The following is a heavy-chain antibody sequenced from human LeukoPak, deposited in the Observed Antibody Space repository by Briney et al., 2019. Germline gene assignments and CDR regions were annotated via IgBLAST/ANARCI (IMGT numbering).Heavy chain of an antibody. J-gene: IGHJ4*02. CDR3: ARGESSSSFDH. V-gene: IGHV1-46*01. CDR1: GYTFTTYY. D-gene: IGHD6-6*01. Sequence: ASVTISYKPSGYTFTTYYIHWVRQAPGQGLEWMGIIDPSGGSTTSKQKFQGRVTMTRDTSTSTVYMELSSLRSEDTAVYYCARGESSSSFDHWGQGTLVTVSS. CDR2: IDPSGGST.